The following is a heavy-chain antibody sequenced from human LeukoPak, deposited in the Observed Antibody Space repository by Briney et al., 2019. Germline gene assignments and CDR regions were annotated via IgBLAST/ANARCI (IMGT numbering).Heavy chain of an antibody. CDR1: GFTFSSYS. CDR2: TSSSSSYI. CDR3: ARDRLVRGAIYPLEYYYYGMDV. V-gene: IGHV3-21*01. J-gene: IGHJ6*02. Sequence: GGSLRLSCAASGFTFSSYSTNWVRQAPGKGLEWVSSTSSSSSYIYYADSVKGRFTISRDNAKNSLYLQMNSLRAEDTAVYYCARDRLVRGAIYPLEYYYYGMDVWGQGTTVTVSS. D-gene: IGHD3-10*01.